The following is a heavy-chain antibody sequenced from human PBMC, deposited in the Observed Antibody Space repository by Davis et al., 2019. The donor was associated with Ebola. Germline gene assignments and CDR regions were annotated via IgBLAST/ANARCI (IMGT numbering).Heavy chain of an antibody. CDR3: ARETGMDV. V-gene: IGHV3-30-3*01. CDR1: GFTFSDYA. D-gene: IGHD7-27*01. J-gene: IGHJ6*02. CDR2: ISYDGSNK. Sequence: GESLKISCAGSGFTFSDYAMHWVRQAPGKGLEWVAVISYDGSNKYYADSVKGRFTISRDNSKNTLYLQMNSLRAEDTAVYYCARETGMDVWGQGTTVTVSS.